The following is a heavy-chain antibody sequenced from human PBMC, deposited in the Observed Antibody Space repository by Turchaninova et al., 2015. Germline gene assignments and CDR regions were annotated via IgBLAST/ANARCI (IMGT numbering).Heavy chain of an antibody. D-gene: IGHD5-18*01. Sequence: XQPVXSGAEXQKTXXSLXXXCTXSGYSFTSYWLGWVRQMPGKGLEWMGIIYPGDSDTRYSPSFQGQVTISADKSISTAYLQWSSLKASDTAMYYCATSYSDTAMASLGYWGQGTLVTVSS. V-gene: IGHV5-51*01. J-gene: IGHJ4*02. CDR2: IYPGDSDT. CDR1: GYSFTSYW. CDR3: ATSYSDTAMASLGY.